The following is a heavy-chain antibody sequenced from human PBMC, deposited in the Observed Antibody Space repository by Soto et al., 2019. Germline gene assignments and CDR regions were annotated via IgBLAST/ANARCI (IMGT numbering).Heavy chain of an antibody. V-gene: IGHV3-48*02. CDR2: ISSSSSTI. CDR3: ARRMIRMADYYGMDV. Sequence: GGSLRLSCAASGFTFSSYSMNWVRQAPGKGLEWVSYISSSSSTIYYADSVKGRFTISRDNAKNSLYLQMNSLRDEDTAVYYCARRMIRMADYYGMDVWGQGTTVTVSS. D-gene: IGHD3-22*01. CDR1: GFTFSSYS. J-gene: IGHJ6*02.